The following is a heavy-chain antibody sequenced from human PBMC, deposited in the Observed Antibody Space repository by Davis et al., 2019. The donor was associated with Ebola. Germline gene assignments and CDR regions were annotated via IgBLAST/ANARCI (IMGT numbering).Heavy chain of an antibody. Sequence: PGGSLRLSCAASAFTFSNYWMYWVRQAPGEGLMCVSRINSDGTFTTYADSVKGRFTISRDNSKNTLYLQMNSLRAEDTAVYYCARDVLSREQATGMRGDAFDIWGQGTMVTVSS. D-gene: IGHD1-26*01. V-gene: IGHV3-74*01. CDR1: AFTFSNYW. J-gene: IGHJ3*02. CDR3: ARDVLSREQATGMRGDAFDI. CDR2: INSDGTFT.